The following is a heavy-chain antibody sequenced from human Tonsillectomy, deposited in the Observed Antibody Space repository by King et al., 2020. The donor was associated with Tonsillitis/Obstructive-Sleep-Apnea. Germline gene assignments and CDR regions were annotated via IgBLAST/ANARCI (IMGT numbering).Heavy chain of an antibody. CDR1: GFSLSTSGVG. J-gene: IGHJ4*02. D-gene: IGHD3-10*01. CDR3: ARSQLLYGSGSYSDY. Sequence: TLQESGPTLVKPPQTLTLTCTFSGFSLSTSGVGVGWIRQPPGKALEWLALIYWDDDKRYSPSLKSRLTITKDTSKNQVVLTMTNMDPVDTATYYCARSQLLYGSGSYSDYWGQGTLVTVSS. V-gene: IGHV2-5*02. CDR2: IYWDDDK.